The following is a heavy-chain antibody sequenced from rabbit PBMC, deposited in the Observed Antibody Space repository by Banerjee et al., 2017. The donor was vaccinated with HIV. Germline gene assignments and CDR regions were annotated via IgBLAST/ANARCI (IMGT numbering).Heavy chain of an antibody. CDR3: ARGLSL. D-gene: IGHD1-1*01. J-gene: IGHJ3*01. V-gene: IGHV1S40*01. CDR2: IYVAEGTT. CDR1: GFSFSGNYY. Sequence: QSLEESGGDLVKPGASLTLTCTASGFSFSGNYYMSWVRQAPGKGLEWIGIIYVAEGTTDYPSWVNGRFTISSDNAQNTVDLQMNSLTEADTATYFCARGLSLWGQGTLVTVS.